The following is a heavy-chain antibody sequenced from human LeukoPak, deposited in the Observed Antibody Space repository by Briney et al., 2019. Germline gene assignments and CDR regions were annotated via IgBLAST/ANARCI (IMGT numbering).Heavy chain of an antibody. Sequence: SETLSLACTVSGGSISSTYDHWDWIRQPPGKGLEWMGSIRYSGTTYYNPSLKGRVTIFVDTSNNQFSLRLRSVTAADTAVYYCARRLHYFDYWGQGSLVTVSS. CDR3: ARRLHYFDY. CDR2: IRYSGTT. D-gene: IGHD2-21*02. V-gene: IGHV4-39*01. CDR1: GGSISSTYDH. J-gene: IGHJ4*02.